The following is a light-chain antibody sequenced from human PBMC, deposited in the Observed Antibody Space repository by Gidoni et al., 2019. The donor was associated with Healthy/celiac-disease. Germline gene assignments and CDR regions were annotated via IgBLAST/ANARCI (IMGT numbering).Light chain of an antibody. CDR2: YES. V-gene: IGLV3-21*04. Sequence: SYVLTQPPPVSVAPGKPARITCWGNHSGSKSVQWYQHKPGEAPVLVIYYESDRPSGIPERCSGSNSGNTATLTISRVEAVDEADYYCQVWDSSSDHRVFGGGTTLTVL. CDR3: QVWDSSSDHRV. CDR1: HSGSKS. J-gene: IGLJ3*02.